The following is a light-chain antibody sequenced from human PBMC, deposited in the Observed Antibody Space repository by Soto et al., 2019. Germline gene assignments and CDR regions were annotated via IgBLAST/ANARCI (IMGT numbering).Light chain of an antibody. CDR2: WAS. CDR1: QNALYSTNNKNF. Sequence: DVAMGQSQICRAACRGEGATTKCDASQNALYSTNNKNFLAWYQQRPGQPPKLLIYWASTRQSGVPDRFSGSGSGTDFTLTISSLQAEDVAIYYCQHYYSTPRFGQGTKVDIK. J-gene: IGKJ1*01. CDR3: QHYYSTPR. V-gene: IGKV4-1*01.